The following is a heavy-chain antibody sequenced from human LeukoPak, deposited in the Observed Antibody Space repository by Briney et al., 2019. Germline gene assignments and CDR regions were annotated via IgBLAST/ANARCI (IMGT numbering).Heavy chain of an antibody. CDR3: VTLGGISGSRAFDI. J-gene: IGHJ3*02. CDR1: GGSISSSDYY. D-gene: IGHD3-22*01. CDR2: IYYSGST. Sequence: SETLSLTCTVSGGSISSSDYYWGWARQPPGQGMEWIANIYYSGSTYYNPSLKSRITISVDTSKNQFSLKLNSVTAADTAVYYCVTLGGISGSRAFDIWGQGTMVTVSS. V-gene: IGHV4-39*01.